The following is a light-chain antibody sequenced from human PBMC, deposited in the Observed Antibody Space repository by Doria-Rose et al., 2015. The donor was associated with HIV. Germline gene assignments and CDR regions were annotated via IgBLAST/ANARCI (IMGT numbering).Light chain of an antibody. CDR2: DAS. J-gene: IGKJ5*01. CDR3: QQRSSLVT. V-gene: IGKV3-11*01. Sequence: APLSLSPGERATLSCRASQSVSTYLAWYQQKPGQAARQLIYDASNRTSGIPARFSGSGSATDFTLTISSLDPEDFAVYYCQQRSSLVTFGQGTRLEIK. CDR1: QSVSTY.